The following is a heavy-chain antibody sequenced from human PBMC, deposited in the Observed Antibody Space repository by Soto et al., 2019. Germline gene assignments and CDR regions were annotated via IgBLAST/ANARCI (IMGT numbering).Heavy chain of an antibody. CDR2: ISPSGDAT. CDR1: GFSFSSYA. J-gene: IGHJ4*02. V-gene: IGHV3-23*01. Sequence: GGSLRLSCAASGFSFSSYAMTWARQAPGKGLEWVSSISPSGDATYYTDSVKGRFTISRDNSRNTLSLQMNSLRAEDTAIYYWAKNSHFAHWGLGPRVPVSS. D-gene: IGHD2-15*01. CDR3: AKNSHFAH.